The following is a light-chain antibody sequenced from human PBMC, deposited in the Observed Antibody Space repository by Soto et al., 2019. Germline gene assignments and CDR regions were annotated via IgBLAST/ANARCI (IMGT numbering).Light chain of an antibody. CDR2: GAS. CDR3: QQHNSWPSTT. Sequence: IVLTQSPGTLSSSPGERATLSGRASQSVRTKLAWYQQKAGQAPRLLIYGASTRATGIPDRFSGSGSGTEFTLTISSLQSEDFAVYYCQQHNSWPSTTFGQGMGLEIK. V-gene: IGKV3-15*01. CDR1: QSVRTK. J-gene: IGKJ5*01.